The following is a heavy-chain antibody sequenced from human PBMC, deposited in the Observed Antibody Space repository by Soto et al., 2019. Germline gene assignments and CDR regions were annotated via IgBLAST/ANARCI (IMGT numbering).Heavy chain of an antibody. CDR1: GNTFTSYY. V-gene: IGHV1-46*03. D-gene: IGHD1-26*01. CDR3: ARDRAPGWADDYGMDV. Sequence: QVQLVQSGAEVKKPGDSVMLSCKASGNTFTSYYMHWVRQAPGQGLEWMGIINPSSGSTNYAQKLQGRVNMTRDTSTRTVYMELSSLRSEDTAVYYCARDRAPGWADDYGMDVWGQGTTVTVSS. CDR2: INPSSGST. J-gene: IGHJ6*02.